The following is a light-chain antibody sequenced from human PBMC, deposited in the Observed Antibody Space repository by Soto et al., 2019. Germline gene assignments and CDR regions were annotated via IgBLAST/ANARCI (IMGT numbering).Light chain of an antibody. CDR3: QQSCSTPWT. J-gene: IGKJ1*01. V-gene: IGKV1-39*01. CDR1: QSITNY. Sequence: DIQMTQSPSSLSASVGDRVTITCRASQSITNYLNWYQQKPGKAPKLLIYAASSLQSGVPSRFSGSESGTDFTLSISSLQPEDFATYYCQQSCSTPWTFGQGTKVEIK. CDR2: AAS.